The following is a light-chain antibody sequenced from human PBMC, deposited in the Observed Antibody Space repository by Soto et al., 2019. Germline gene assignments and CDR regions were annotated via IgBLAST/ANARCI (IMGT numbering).Light chain of an antibody. Sequence: IVFTQSPATLSLSPGERATLSCRASQSVSSYLAWYQQKPGQAPRLLIYGASNRATDIPARFTGSGSGTDFTLTISSLEPEDFAVYYCQQRGNWPITFGQGTRLEIK. CDR3: QQRGNWPIT. CDR2: GAS. CDR1: QSVSSY. J-gene: IGKJ5*01. V-gene: IGKV3-11*01.